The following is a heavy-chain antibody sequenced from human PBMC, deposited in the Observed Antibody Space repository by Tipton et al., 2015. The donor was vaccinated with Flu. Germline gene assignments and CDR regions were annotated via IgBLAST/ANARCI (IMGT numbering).Heavy chain of an antibody. CDR2: ISHDGSTK. CDR3: AKDLRWLANRLDD. Sequence: SLRLSCAASGFTFSRYGMHWLRQAPGKGLEWVAAISHDGSTKYYADSVKGRFTISRDNSKNTLYLQMNSLRVEDTAFYYSAKDLRWLANRLDDWGQGTLVTVSS. CDR1: GFTFSRYG. V-gene: IGHV3-30*18. J-gene: IGHJ4*02. D-gene: IGHD5-24*01.